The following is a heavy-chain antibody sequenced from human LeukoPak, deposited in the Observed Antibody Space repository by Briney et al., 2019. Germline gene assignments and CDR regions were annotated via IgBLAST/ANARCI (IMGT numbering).Heavy chain of an antibody. Sequence: SETLSLTCTVSGDSISSTSYYWGWIRQPPGKGLEWIGTIFYSGSTYYNPSLKSRVIMSVDTSKNQFSLKLSSVTAADTAVYYCARDENGYVWGSFRAWGQGTLVTVSS. CDR1: GDSISSTSYY. D-gene: IGHD3-16*02. CDR3: ARDENGYVWGSFRA. J-gene: IGHJ5*02. V-gene: IGHV4-39*07. CDR2: IFYSGST.